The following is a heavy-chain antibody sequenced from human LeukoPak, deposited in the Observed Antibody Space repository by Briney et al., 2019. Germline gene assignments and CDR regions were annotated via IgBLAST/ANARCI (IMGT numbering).Heavy chain of an antibody. CDR1: GFTFSSYS. D-gene: IGHD5-24*01. CDR2: ISSSSSYI. V-gene: IGHV3-21*01. J-gene: IGHJ4*02. Sequence: GGSLILSCAASGFTFSSYSMNWVRQAPGKGLEWVSSISSSSSYIYYADSVKGRFTISRDNAKNSLYLQMNSLRAEDTAVYYCARGVEMATSFDYWGQGTLVTVSS. CDR3: ARGVEMATSFDY.